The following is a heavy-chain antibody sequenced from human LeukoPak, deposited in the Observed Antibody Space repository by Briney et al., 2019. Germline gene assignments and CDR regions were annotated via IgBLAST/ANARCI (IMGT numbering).Heavy chain of an antibody. CDR2: IYYSGST. CDR1: GGSISSYY. J-gene: IGHJ6*02. Sequence: PSETLSLTCTVSGGSISSYYWSWIRQPPGKGLEWIGYIYYSGSTNYNPSLKSRVTISVDTSKNQSSLKLSSVTAADTAVYYCARGVSDRTYYYYYGMDVWGQGTTVTVSS. V-gene: IGHV4-59*01. CDR3: ARGVSDRTYYYYYGMDV. D-gene: IGHD1-14*01.